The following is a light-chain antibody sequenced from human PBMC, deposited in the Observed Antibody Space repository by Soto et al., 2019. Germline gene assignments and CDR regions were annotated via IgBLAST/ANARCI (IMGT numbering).Light chain of an antibody. CDR1: SGHSSSA. Sequence: QPVLTQSPSASASLGASVKLTCTLSSGHSSSAIAWHQQQPEKGPRYLMKLNSDGSHSKGDGIPDRFSGSSSGAERYLTISRLQSDDEADYYCQTWGTGIETEVFGGGTKLTVL. V-gene: IGLV4-69*01. CDR2: LNSDGSH. J-gene: IGLJ2*01. CDR3: QTWGTGIETEV.